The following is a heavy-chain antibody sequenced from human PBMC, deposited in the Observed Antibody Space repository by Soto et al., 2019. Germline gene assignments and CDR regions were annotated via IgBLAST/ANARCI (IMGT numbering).Heavy chain of an antibody. D-gene: IGHD3-16*02. CDR2: IYYSGST. J-gene: IGHJ3*02. V-gene: IGHV4-59*01. CDR3: ARDMEGGSYRSHAFDI. CDR1: GGSISSYY. Sequence: SETLSLTCTVSGGSISSYYWSWIRQPPGKGLEWIGYIYYSGSTNYNPSLKCRVTISVDTSKNQFSLKLSSVTAADTAVYYCARDMEGGSYRSHAFDIWGQGTMVTVSS.